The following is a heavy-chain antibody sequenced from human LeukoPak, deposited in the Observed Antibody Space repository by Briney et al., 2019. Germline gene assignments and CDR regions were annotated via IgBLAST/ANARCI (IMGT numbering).Heavy chain of an antibody. Sequence: GESLKISCRGSGFSFTSYWIGWVRQMPGKGLGWVGIIYPGGYDTRYCPSFQGPVTISADKSISTAYLQWSSLKASDTAMYYCARQGYCTNGVCYPPSPFHHWGQGTLVTVSS. CDR2: IYPGGYDT. CDR1: GFSFTSYW. CDR3: ARQGYCTNGVCYPPSPFHH. D-gene: IGHD2-8*01. V-gene: IGHV5-51*01. J-gene: IGHJ1*01.